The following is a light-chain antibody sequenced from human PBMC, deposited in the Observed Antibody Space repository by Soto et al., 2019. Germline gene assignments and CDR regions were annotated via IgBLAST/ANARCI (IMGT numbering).Light chain of an antibody. CDR3: QQYNNWLIT. CDR1: QSVSSN. Sequence: EIVMTQSPATLSVSPGERATLSCRASQSVSSNLAWYQQNPGQAPRLLIYGASTVATGVPARFSGSGSGRAFTLTISSLQSEDFAVYYCQQYNNWLITFGQGTRLEIK. J-gene: IGKJ5*01. V-gene: IGKV3-15*01. CDR2: GAS.